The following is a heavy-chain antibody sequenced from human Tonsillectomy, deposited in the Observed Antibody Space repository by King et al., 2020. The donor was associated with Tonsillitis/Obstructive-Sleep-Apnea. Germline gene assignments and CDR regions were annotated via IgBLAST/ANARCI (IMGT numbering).Heavy chain of an antibody. CDR1: GFTFNNNF. V-gene: IGHV3-66*01. CDR3: AKMASHRFDI. Sequence: VQLVESGGSLVQPGGSLRLSCAVSGFTFNNNFVSWVRQAPGKGLEWGSYIYKDTETYYADSVKGRFAMSTDNSKNTLDLQMNSLRAEDTAMYYCAKMASHRFDIWGQGTMVTVSS. D-gene: IGHD2-8*01. CDR2: IYKDTET. J-gene: IGHJ3*02.